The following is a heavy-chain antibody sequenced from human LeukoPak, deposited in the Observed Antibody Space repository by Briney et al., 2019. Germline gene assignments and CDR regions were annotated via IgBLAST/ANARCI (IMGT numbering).Heavy chain of an antibody. CDR1: GFTFSSYA. V-gene: IGHV3-23*01. J-gene: IGHJ4*02. CDR2: ISGSGGST. Sequence: GWSLRLSCAASGFTFSSYAMSWVRQAPGKGLEWVSAISGSGGSTYYADSVKGRFTISRDNSKNTLYLQMNSLRAEDTAVYYCAKDLFGEYCSGGSCYGDYWGQGTLVTVSS. D-gene: IGHD2-15*01. CDR3: AKDLFGEYCSGGSCYGDY.